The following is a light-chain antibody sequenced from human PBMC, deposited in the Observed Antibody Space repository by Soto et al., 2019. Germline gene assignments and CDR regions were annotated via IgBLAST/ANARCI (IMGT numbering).Light chain of an antibody. V-gene: IGLV2-14*01. CDR1: SSDVGGYKY. CDR3: SSYTSSSTLV. CDR2: EVS. J-gene: IGLJ7*01. Sequence: QSVLTQPASVSGSPGQSITISCTGTSSDVGGYKYVSWYQHQSGKAPKLMIYEVSNRPSGVSNRFSGSKSANTASLTISGLQTEDEADYYCSSYTSSSTLVFGGGTQLTV.